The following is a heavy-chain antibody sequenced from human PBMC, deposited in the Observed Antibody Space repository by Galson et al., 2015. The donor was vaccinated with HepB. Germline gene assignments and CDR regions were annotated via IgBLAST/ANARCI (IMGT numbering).Heavy chain of an antibody. CDR1: GFTFSSYA. J-gene: IGHJ4*02. Sequence: SLRLSCAASGFTFSSYAMSWVRQAPGKGLEWVSAISGSGGSTYYADSVKGRFTISRDNSKNTLYLQMNSLRAEDTAVYYCAKLGRYCSSTSCYQIDYWGQGTLVTVSS. D-gene: IGHD2-2*01. V-gene: IGHV3-23*01. CDR3: AKLGRYCSSTSCYQIDY. CDR2: ISGSGGST.